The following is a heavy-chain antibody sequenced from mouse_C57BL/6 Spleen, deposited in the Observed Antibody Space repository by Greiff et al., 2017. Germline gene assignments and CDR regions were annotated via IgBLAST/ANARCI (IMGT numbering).Heavy chain of an antibody. CDR1: GFNIKDYY. CDR3: AFFYYGSSYDYAMDY. CDR2: IDPEDGET. D-gene: IGHD1-1*01. V-gene: IGHV14-2*01. Sequence: EVQLQQSGAELVKPGASVKLSCTASGFNIKDYYMHWVKQRTEQGLEWIGRIDPEDGETKYAPKFQGKATITAYTSSNTAYLQLSSLTAEDTAVYYCAFFYYGSSYDYAMDYWGQGTSVTVSS. J-gene: IGHJ4*01.